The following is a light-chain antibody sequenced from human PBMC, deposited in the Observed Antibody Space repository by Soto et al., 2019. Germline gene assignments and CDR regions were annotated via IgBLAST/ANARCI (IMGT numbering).Light chain of an antibody. CDR1: NIGSES. V-gene: IGLV3-21*04. Sequence: SSELTQPPSVSVAPGKTATITCGGNNIGSESVHWYQQKPGQAPVLVIYYDSDRPSGLPERFSGSNSGNTATLTIIRVQAGDEADYYCQVWDGSSDQQVFGGGTKVTVL. CDR3: QVWDGSSDQQV. CDR2: YDS. J-gene: IGLJ3*02.